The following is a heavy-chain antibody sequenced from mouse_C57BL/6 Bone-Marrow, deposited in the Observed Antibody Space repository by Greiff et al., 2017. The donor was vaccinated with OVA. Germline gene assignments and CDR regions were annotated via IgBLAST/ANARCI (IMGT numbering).Heavy chain of an antibody. CDR3: ARKLVGDY. CDR1: GFTFSSYG. J-gene: IGHJ2*01. Sequence: EVKLVESGGDLVKPGGSLKLSCAASGFTFSSYGMSWVRQTPDKRLEWVATISSGGSYTYYPDSVKGRFTISRDNAKNTLYLQMGSLKSEDTAMYYCARKLVGDYWGQGTTLTVSS. D-gene: IGHD2-12*01. CDR2: ISSGGSYT. V-gene: IGHV5-6*01.